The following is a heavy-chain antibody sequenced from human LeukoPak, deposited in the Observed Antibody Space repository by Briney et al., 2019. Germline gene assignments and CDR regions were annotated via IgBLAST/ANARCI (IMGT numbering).Heavy chain of an antibody. Sequence: GGSLRLSCAVSGFTFSSYAMNWVRQAPGKGLEWVSHISSGSDIVFYADSVKGRFTISRDNTKNSLYLQMDSLRAEDTAVYYCAGEGSGWLPNYWGQGTLVTVSS. CDR1: GFTFSSYA. CDR2: ISSGSDIV. D-gene: IGHD6-19*01. CDR3: AGEGSGWLPNY. J-gene: IGHJ4*02. V-gene: IGHV3-48*04.